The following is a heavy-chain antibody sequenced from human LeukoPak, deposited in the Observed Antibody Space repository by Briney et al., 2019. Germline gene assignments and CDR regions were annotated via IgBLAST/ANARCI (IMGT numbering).Heavy chain of an antibody. CDR3: AKDLYSSSWQFDY. D-gene: IGHD6-13*01. CDR2: IKQDGSEK. CDR1: GFTFSSYW. J-gene: IGHJ4*02. V-gene: IGHV3-7*01. Sequence: GGSLRLSCAASGFTFSSYWMSWVRQAPGKGLEWVANIKQDGSEKYFVDSVKGRFTISRDNSKNTLYLQMNSLRAEDTAVYYCAKDLYSSSWQFDYWGQGTLVTVPS.